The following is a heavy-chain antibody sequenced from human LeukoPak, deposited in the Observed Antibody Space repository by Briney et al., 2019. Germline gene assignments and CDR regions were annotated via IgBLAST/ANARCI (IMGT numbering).Heavy chain of an antibody. CDR2: IYSGGST. V-gene: IGHV3-66*01. J-gene: IGHJ3*02. CDR1: GFTVSSNY. Sequence: PGGSLRLSCAASGFTVSSNYMSWVRQPPGKGLEGVSVIYSGGSTYYADSVKGRFTISKDNSKNTLYLQMNSLRAEDTAVYYCARDPRNYAFDIWGQGTMVTVSS. CDR3: ARDPRNYAFDI.